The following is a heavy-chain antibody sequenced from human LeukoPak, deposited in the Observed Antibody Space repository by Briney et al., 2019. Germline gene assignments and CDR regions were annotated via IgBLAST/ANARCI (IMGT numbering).Heavy chain of an antibody. CDR3: ARQRRSSGWPNDY. Sequence: GESLKISCKGSGYSFPIYWIAWVRQMPGKGLEWMGIIYPGDSNVRYSPSFQGQVTISADKSVTTAYLQWSSLKASDNAMYYCARQRRSSGWPNDYWGQGTLVTVSS. CDR2: IYPGDSNV. D-gene: IGHD6-19*01. CDR1: GYSFPIYW. J-gene: IGHJ4*02. V-gene: IGHV5-51*01.